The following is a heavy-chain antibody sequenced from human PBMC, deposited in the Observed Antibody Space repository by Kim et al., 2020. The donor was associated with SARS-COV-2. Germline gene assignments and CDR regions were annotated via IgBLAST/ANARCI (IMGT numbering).Heavy chain of an antibody. D-gene: IGHD1-7*01. J-gene: IGHJ5*02. CDR3: ARHGLTGTQNWFDP. Sequence: SETLSLTCTVSGGSISSYYWSWIRQPPGKGLEWIGYIYYSGSTNYNPSLKSRVTISVDTPKNQFSLKLSSVTAADTAVYYCARHGLTGTQNWFDPWGQGTLVTVSS. CDR1: GGSISSYY. V-gene: IGHV4-59*08. CDR2: IYYSGST.